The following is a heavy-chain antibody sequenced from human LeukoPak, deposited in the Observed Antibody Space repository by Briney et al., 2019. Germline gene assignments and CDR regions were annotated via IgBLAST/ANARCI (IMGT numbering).Heavy chain of an antibody. Sequence: GASVKVSCKASGYNFTSYYMHWVRQAPGQGLEWMGWINPNSGGTDYARKFQGRVTMTRDTSISTAYMELNRLRSDDTAVYYCARGFDWLEYYFDYWGQGTLVTVSS. D-gene: IGHD3-9*01. CDR2: INPNSGGT. J-gene: IGHJ4*02. CDR3: ARGFDWLEYYFDY. CDR1: GYNFTSYY. V-gene: IGHV1-2*02.